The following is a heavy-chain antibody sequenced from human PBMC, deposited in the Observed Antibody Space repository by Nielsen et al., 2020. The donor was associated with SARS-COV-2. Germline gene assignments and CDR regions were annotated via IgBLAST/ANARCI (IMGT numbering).Heavy chain of an antibody. CDR1: GYSFPNYW. Sequence: GESLKISCKGSGYSFPNYWIAWVRQMPGKGLEWMGIIYPDDSDTRYSPSFEGQVTMSADKSTNTVYLQWSSLKASDTAIYYCARQFCDTTNCYYEYLEHWGPGTVVTVSS. D-gene: IGHD2-2*01. V-gene: IGHV5-51*01. CDR3: ARQFCDTTNCYYEYLEH. CDR2: IYPDDSDT. J-gene: IGHJ1*01.